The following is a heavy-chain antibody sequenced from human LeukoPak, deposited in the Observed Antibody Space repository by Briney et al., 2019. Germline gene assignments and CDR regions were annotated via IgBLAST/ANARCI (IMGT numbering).Heavy chain of an antibody. CDR2: ISYDGSNK. J-gene: IGHJ5*02. CDR3: ARDYYDSSGYENWFDP. CDR1: GFTFSSYA. Sequence: GGSLRLSCAASGFTFSSYAMHWVRQAPGKGLEWVAVISYDGSNKYYADSVKGRFTISSDNSKNTLYLQMNSLRAEDTAVYYCARDYYDSSGYENWFDPWGQGTLVTVSS. V-gene: IGHV3-30-3*01. D-gene: IGHD3-22*01.